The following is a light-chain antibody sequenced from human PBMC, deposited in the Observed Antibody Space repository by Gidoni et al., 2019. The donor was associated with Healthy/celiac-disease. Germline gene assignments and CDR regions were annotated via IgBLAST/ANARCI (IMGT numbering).Light chain of an antibody. J-gene: IGKJ2*01. CDR2: AAS. CDR3: QQSYSTPLYT. Sequence: DIHMTQSPSSLSASVGDRVTITCRASQSISSYLHWYQQKPGKAPKLLIYAASSLQSGVPSRFSGSGSGTDFTLTISSLQPEDFATYYCQQSYSTPLYTFGQGTKLEIK. V-gene: IGKV1-39*01. CDR1: QSISSY.